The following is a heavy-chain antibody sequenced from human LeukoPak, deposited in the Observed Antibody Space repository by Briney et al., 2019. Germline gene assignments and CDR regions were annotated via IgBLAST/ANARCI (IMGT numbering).Heavy chain of an antibody. CDR2: IDWDDDK. J-gene: IGHJ4*02. V-gene: IGHV2-70*11. CDR3: ARIQGIAAAEDY. CDR1: GFSLSTSGMC. D-gene: IGHD6-13*01. Sequence: SGPTLVNPTQTLTLTCTFSGFSLSTSGMCVSWIRQPPGKALEWLARIDWDDDKYYSTSLKTRLTISKDTSKNQVVLTMTNIDSVDTATYYCARIQGIAAAEDYWGQGTLVTVSS.